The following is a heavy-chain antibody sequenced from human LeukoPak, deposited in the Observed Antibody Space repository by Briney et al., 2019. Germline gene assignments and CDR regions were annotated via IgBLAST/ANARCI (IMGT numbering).Heavy chain of an antibody. CDR3: ARQAVTTELGLMDWFDP. Sequence: PSETLSLTCAVSGGSISSGGYSWSWIRQPPGKGLEGIGYIYHCGSTYYNPSLKSRLTISVDRSKNQFSLKLSSVAAADTAVYYCARQAVTTELGLMDWFDPWGQGTLVTVSS. CDR1: GGSISSGGYS. CDR2: IYHCGST. J-gene: IGHJ5*02. V-gene: IGHV4-30-2*01. D-gene: IGHD4-17*01.